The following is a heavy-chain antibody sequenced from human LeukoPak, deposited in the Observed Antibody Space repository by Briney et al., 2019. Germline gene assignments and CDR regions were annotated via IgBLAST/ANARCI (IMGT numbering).Heavy chain of an antibody. J-gene: IGHJ1*01. CDR2: INPNSGGT. V-gene: IGHV1-2*02. CDR3: ARGPATQGVRH. D-gene: IGHD1-1*01. Sequence: GASVKVSCKASGYTFTYYYIHWVRQAPGQGLEWMGWINPNSGGTSYAQKFQGRVTMTRDTSISTAYMELSRLRSDDTAVYYCARGPATQGVRHWGQGTLVTVSS. CDR1: GYTFTYYY.